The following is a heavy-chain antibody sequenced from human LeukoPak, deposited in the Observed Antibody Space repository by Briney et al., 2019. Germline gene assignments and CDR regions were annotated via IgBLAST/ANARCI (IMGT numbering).Heavy chain of an antibody. V-gene: IGHV3-21*01. J-gene: IGHJ4*02. Sequence: GGSLRLSCAASGFTFSSYEMNWVRQAPGRGLEWVSSISSSSTYIYYADSVTGRFTISRDNAKNSLYLQMNSLRAEDTAVYYCARIAVAGTISSNFDYWGQGTLVTVSS. CDR1: GFTFSSYE. D-gene: IGHD6-19*01. CDR3: ARIAVAGTISSNFDY. CDR2: ISSSSTYI.